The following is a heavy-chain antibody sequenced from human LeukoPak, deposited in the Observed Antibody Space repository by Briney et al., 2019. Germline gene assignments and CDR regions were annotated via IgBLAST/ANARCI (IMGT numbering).Heavy chain of an antibody. J-gene: IGHJ6*03. V-gene: IGHV3-48*03. CDR2: ISSSGSTI. Sequence: GGSLRLSCVASGFTFSRNWMSWVRQAPGKGLEWVSYISSSGSTIYYADSVKGRFTISRDNAKNSLYLQMNSLRAEDTAVYYCARAYYDYVWGSYRSRHYYYYMDVWGKGTTVTISS. D-gene: IGHD3-16*02. CDR1: GFTFSRNW. CDR3: ARAYYDYVWGSYRSRHYYYYMDV.